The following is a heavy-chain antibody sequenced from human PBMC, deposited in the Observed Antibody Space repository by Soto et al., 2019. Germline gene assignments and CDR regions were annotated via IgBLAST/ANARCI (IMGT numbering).Heavy chain of an antibody. CDR2: IYRGGTT. J-gene: IGHJ4*01. D-gene: IGHD6-19*01. CDR1: GYSISGPSY. V-gene: IGHV4-38-2*02. Sequence: PSETLSLTCTVSGYSISGPSYWGWSRQPPGRGPEWIASIYRGGTTFYKQSLKSRITISVDTSNNQFSLKLTSVTAEDTAVYYFSTFDVMVVAGSTFDYWGHGTLVTVSS. CDR3: STFDVMVVAGSTFDY.